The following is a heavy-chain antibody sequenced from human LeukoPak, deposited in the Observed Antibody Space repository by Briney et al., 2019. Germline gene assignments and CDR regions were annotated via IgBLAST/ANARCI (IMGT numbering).Heavy chain of an antibody. Sequence: SGTLSLTCTVSGGSISSYYWSWIRQPPGKGLEWVWYIYYSGSTNYNPYPKTRVTISVDTSKNQFSLKLSSVTAADTAVYYCARGRRDGYNFFYYYMDVWGKGTTVTISS. J-gene: IGHJ6*03. V-gene: IGHV4-59*01. D-gene: IGHD5-24*01. CDR2: IYYSGST. CDR3: ARGRRDGYNFFYYYMDV. CDR1: GGSISSYY.